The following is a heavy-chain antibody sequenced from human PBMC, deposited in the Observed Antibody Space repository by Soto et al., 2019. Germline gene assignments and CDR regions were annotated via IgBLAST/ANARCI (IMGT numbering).Heavy chain of an antibody. CDR2: IYSSGSA. J-gene: IGHJ4*02. V-gene: IGHV4-4*07. CDR1: RASIYTYS. D-gene: IGHD1-26*01. CDR3: ANIVGANDY. Sequence: TSETLSLTCTVSRASIYTYSWTWIRQPAGKGLQWIGHIYSSGSANYSPSLKSRVSMSVDSSKNQISLKLTSVTAADTAVYYCANIVGANDYWGQGTLVTVSS.